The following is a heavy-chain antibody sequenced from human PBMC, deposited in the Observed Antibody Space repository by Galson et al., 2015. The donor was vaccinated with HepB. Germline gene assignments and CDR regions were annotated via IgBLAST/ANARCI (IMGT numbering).Heavy chain of an antibody. D-gene: IGHD5-24*01. CDR3: ARGQRDGYADS. CDR2: IDTNTRKP. CDR1: GYTFTSYA. Sequence: SVKVSCKASGYTFTSYAINWVRQAPGQGLEWMGYIDTNTRKPTYAQGFTGRFVFSLDTSVSTAYMQISSLEVEDIAIYFCARGQRDGYADSWGQGTLVTVSS. V-gene: IGHV7-4-1*02. J-gene: IGHJ4*02.